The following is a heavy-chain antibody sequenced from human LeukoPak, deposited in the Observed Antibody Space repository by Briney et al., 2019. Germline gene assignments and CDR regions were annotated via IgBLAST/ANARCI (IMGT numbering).Heavy chain of an antibody. J-gene: IGHJ4*02. CDR3: ARHGVPSSGYYCD. CDR2: IYSSGST. D-gene: IGHD3-3*01. V-gene: IGHV4-39*01. Sequence: PSETLSLTCTVSGGSISSSSYYWGWIRQPPGKGLEWIGSIYSSGSTYYNPSLKSRVTISIDTSQNQVSLKLSPVTAAATAAYYCARHGVPSSGYYCDWGQGTLVTVSS. CDR1: GGSISSSSYY.